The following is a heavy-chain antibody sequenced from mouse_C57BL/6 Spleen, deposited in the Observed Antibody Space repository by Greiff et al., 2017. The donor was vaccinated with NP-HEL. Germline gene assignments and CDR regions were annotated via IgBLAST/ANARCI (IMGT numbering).Heavy chain of an antibody. CDR3: ARGNDYDGGPLYAMDY. CDR1: GYTFTSYG. Sequence: QVQLQQSGAELARPGASVKLSCKASGYTFTSYGISWVKQRTGQGLEWIGEIYPRSGNTYYNEKFKGKATLPADKSSSTAYMELRSLTSEDSAVYFCARGNDYDGGPLYAMDYWGQGTSVTVSS. D-gene: IGHD2-4*01. CDR2: IYPRSGNT. V-gene: IGHV1-81*01. J-gene: IGHJ4*01.